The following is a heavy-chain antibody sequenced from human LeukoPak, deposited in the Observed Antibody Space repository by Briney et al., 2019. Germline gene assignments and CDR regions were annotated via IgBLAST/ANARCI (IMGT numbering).Heavy chain of an antibody. CDR3: ARDYGSSSPFFWFDP. V-gene: IGHV4-31*03. CDR2: IYYSGST. J-gene: IGHJ5*02. Sequence: SETLSLTCTVSGGSISSGGYYWSWIRQHSGKGLEWIGYIYYSGSTYYNPSLKSRVTISVDTSKNQFSLKLSSVTAADTAVYYCARDYGSSSPFFWFDPWGQGTLVTVSS. D-gene: IGHD6-6*01. CDR1: GGSISSGGYY.